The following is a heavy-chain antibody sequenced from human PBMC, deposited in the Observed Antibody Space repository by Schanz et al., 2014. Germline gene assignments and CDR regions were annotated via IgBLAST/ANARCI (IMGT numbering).Heavy chain of an antibody. CDR3: AKIRYDSSGYYLPYYGMDV. CDR2: ISGSGGST. V-gene: IGHV3-23*04. D-gene: IGHD3-22*01. Sequence: EVQLVESGGNFVQPGGSLSLSCAASGFKFENYAMNWVRQAPGKGLEWVAGISGSGGSTDYADSVKGRFIIPRDNSKNTLYLQMNSLRAEDTAVYYCAKIRYDSSGYYLPYYGMDVWGQGTTVTVSS. J-gene: IGHJ6*02. CDR1: GFKFENYA.